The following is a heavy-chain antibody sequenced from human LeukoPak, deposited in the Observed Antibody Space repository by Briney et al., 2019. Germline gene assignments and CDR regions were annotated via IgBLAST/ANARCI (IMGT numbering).Heavy chain of an antibody. J-gene: IGHJ4*02. V-gene: IGHV1-3*01. CDR2: INAGNGNT. CDR3: ARDFGRFTMIVPDY. Sequence: ASVKVSCKASGYTFTSYAMHWVRQAPGQRLEWMGWINAGNGNTKYSQKFQGRVTITRDTSASTAYMEVSSLRSEDTAVYYCARDFGRFTMIVPDYWGQGTLVTVSS. CDR1: GYTFTSYA. D-gene: IGHD3-22*01.